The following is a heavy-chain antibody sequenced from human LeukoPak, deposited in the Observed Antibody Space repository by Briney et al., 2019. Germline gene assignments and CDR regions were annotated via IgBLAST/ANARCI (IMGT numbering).Heavy chain of an antibody. CDR2: FDPENGET. J-gene: IGHJ6*02. CDR1: GYTPTELS. Sequence: ASVKVSCKVSGYTPTELSMHWVRQAPGGALEWMGGFDPENGETVYAPKFQGRVNMTEDTSADTAYMELSSLRSEDTAVYYCTTCLNGAGQPVAIYYYGMDVWGQGDTVTVSS. D-gene: IGHD2-2*01. V-gene: IGHV1-24*01. CDR3: TTCLNGAGQPVAIYYYGMDV.